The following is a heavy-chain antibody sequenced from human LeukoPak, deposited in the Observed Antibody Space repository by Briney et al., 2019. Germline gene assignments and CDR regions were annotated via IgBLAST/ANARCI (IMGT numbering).Heavy chain of an antibody. Sequence: TLSLTCTVSGGSISSGSYYWSWIRQPAGKGLEWIGRIYTSGSTNYNPSLKSRVTISVDTSKNQFSLKLSSVTAADTAVYYCARGGILTGYCNAFDIWGQGTMVTVSS. J-gene: IGHJ3*02. CDR3: ARGGILTGYCNAFDI. V-gene: IGHV4-61*02. CDR2: IYTSGST. CDR1: GGSISSGSYY. D-gene: IGHD3-9*01.